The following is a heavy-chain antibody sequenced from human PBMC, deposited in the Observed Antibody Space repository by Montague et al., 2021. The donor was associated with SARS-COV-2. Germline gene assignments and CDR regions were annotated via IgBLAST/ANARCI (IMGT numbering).Heavy chain of an antibody. V-gene: IGHV4-4*07. CDR1: GGSISNYY. D-gene: IGHD3-9*01. Sequence: SETLSLTCTVSGGSISNYYWSWIRQPAGKGLEWIGRIYASGNTNYNPSLKSRVTMSVDTSKNQFSLKLSSVTAADTAVYYCVRHPHYDGLNGPPDFWGQGTLVTVSS. J-gene: IGHJ4*02. CDR2: IYASGNT. CDR3: VRHPHYDGLNGPPDF.